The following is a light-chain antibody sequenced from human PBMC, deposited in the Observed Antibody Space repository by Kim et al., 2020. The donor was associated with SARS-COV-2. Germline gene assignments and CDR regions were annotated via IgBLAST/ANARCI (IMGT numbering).Light chain of an antibody. CDR2: DVS. J-gene: IGKJ5*01. V-gene: IGKV1-5*01. Sequence: AAVGDRVTITCRASQSISDWLAWYQQKPGKAPKLLIYDVSNLDTGVPSRFGGSRSGTEFTLTISGLQPDDSATYYCQLYNTNSITFGQGTRLEIK. CDR3: QLYNTNSIT. CDR1: QSISDW.